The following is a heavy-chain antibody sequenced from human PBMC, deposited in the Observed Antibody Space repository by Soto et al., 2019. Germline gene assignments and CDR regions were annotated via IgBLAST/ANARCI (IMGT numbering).Heavy chain of an antibody. CDR2: IIPIFRTA. D-gene: IGHD3-22*01. CDR1: GGTFSSYA. Sequence: QVQLVQSGAEVKKPGSSVKVSCKTSGGTFSSYAISWVRQAPGQGLEWMGGIIPIFRTANYAQNFQGRVTITADESTSTAYMELSSLRSEDTAVYYCARGTGYYDSSGGYYFDYWGQGTLVTVSS. J-gene: IGHJ4*02. V-gene: IGHV1-69*01. CDR3: ARGTGYYDSSGGYYFDY.